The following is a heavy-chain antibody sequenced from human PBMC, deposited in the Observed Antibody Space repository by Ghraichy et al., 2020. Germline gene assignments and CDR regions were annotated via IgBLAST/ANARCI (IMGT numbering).Heavy chain of an antibody. CDR3: AKLWESYSSY. J-gene: IGHJ4*02. V-gene: IGHV3-23*01. CDR1: GFTFSTYA. CDR2: ISADGDAK. D-gene: IGHD1-26*01. Sequence: GGSLRLSCTSSGFTFSTYAMNWVRQAPGKGLDWVSAISADGDAKSYADSVKGRFTISRDNFKDKLYVQMKSLRAEDTAVYYCAKLWESYSSYWGQRTVVTVSS.